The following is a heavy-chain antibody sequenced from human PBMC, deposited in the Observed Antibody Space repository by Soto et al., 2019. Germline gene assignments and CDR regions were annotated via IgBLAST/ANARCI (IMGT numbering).Heavy chain of an antibody. V-gene: IGHV1-46*02. CDR3: ARGGHIAVVTASFDY. CDR2: IHPSGGGT. CDR1: GYTFNTYY. D-gene: IGHD2-21*02. J-gene: IGHJ4*02. Sequence: QVQLVQSGAEVKKPGASVKVSCKPSGYTFNTYYLHWVRQAPGQALEWMGVIHPSGGGTTYAQKFLGRVTVTXEXSSXTVFMELSSLRSDDTAVYYCARGGHIAVVTASFDYWGQGTLVTVSS.